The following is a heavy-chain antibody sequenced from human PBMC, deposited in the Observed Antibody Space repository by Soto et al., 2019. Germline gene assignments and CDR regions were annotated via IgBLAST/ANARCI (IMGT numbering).Heavy chain of an antibody. Sequence: PGGSLRLSCAASGFTFSDYYMSWIRQAPGKGLEWVSYISSSGSTIYYADSVKGRFTISRDNAKNSLYLQMNSLRAEDTAVYYRAREGSGTPSPYYYYYGMDVWGQGTTVTVSS. V-gene: IGHV3-11*01. CDR3: AREGSGTPSPYYYYYGMDV. J-gene: IGHJ6*02. CDR1: GFTFSDYY. D-gene: IGHD3-10*01. CDR2: ISSSGSTI.